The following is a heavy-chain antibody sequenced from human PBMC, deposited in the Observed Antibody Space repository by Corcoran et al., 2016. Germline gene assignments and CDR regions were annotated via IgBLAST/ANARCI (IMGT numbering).Heavy chain of an antibody. D-gene: IGHD3-9*01. V-gene: IGHV1-69*06. CDR3: ARAPHDILTGYYSHFDY. J-gene: IGHJ4*02. CDR2: IIPIFGTA. Sequence: QVQLVQSGAEVKKPGSSVKVSCKASGGTFSSYAISWVRQAPGQGLEWMGGIIPIFGTANYAQKFQGRVTITADKSTSTAYMALSSLRSENTAVYYCARAPHDILTGYYSHFDYWGQGTLFTVSS. CDR1: GGTFSSYA.